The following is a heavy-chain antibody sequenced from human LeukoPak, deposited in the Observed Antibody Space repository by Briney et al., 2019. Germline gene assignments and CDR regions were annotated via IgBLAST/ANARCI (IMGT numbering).Heavy chain of an antibody. CDR3: AKGSTIFDS. D-gene: IGHD4/OR15-4a*01. J-gene: IGHJ4*02. CDR2: MSYVDGSNR. Sequence: PGRSLRLSCATSGFTFSSYGVHWVRQAAGKWLECVAVMSYVDGSNRYYADSVKCRFTISRDNSKNALYLQMSSLSPEHTAVSYCAKGSTIFDSWAQGTLVTVSS. CDR1: GFTFSSYG. V-gene: IGHV3-30*18.